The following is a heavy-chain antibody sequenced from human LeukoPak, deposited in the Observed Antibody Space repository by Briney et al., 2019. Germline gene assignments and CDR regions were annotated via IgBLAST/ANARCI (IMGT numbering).Heavy chain of an antibody. Sequence: ASVKVSCKASGYTFTGHYLHWVRQAPGQGLEWMGWINPDSDGTDYAQKFQGRVAMTSDASITTAYMELSRLRSDDTAVYYCARGPLWFGELAHYSGMDVWGQGTTVTVSS. D-gene: IGHD3-10*01. CDR3: ARGPLWFGELAHYSGMDV. J-gene: IGHJ6*02. CDR1: GYTFTGHY. V-gene: IGHV1-2*02. CDR2: INPDSDGT.